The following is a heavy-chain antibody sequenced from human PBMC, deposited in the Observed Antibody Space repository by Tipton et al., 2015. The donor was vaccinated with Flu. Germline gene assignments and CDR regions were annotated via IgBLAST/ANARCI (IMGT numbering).Heavy chain of an antibody. CDR3: ARGDPGVDMTTITGKFDY. CDR2: IYHSGST. V-gene: IGHV4-31*02. Sequence: LRLSCTVSGGSISSGDYFWSWIRQHPGKGLEWIGYIYHSGSTHYNPSLKSRLNISIDTSKNQFSLKLSSVTAADTAVYFCARGDPGVDMTTITGKFDYWGQGTLVPVSS. CDR1: GGSISSGDYF. J-gene: IGHJ4*02. D-gene: IGHD4-17*01.